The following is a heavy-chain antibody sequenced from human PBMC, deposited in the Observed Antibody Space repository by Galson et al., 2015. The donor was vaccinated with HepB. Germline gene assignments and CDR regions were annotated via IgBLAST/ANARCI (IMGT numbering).Heavy chain of an antibody. J-gene: IGHJ2*01. CDR2: ISAYNGNT. CDR3: ARGGGFRFLEWAHFDL. D-gene: IGHD3-3*01. V-gene: IGHV1-18*04. Sequence: SVKVSCKASGYTFTSYYMQWVRQAPGQGLEWMGWISAYNGNTNYAQKLQGRVTMTTDTSTSTAYMELRSLRSDDTAVYYCARGGGFRFLEWAHFDLWGRGTLVTVSS. CDR1: GYTFTSYY.